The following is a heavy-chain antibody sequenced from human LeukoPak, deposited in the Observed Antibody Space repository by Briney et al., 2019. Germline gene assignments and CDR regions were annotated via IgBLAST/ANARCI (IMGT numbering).Heavy chain of an antibody. V-gene: IGHV3-30*02. J-gene: IGHJ4*02. CDR2: IRYDGSNK. Sequence: GGSLRLSCAASGFTFSSYGMHWVRQAPGKGLEWVAFIRYDGSNKYYADSVKGRFTISRDNSKNTLYLQMNSLRAEDTAVYYCAKGGTVLRFLEWLLGGSYFDYWGQGTLVTVSS. CDR3: AKGGTVLRFLEWLLGGSYFDY. CDR1: GFTFSSYG. D-gene: IGHD3-3*01.